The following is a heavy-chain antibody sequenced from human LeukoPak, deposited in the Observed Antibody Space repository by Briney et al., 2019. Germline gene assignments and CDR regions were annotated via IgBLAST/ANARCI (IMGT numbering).Heavy chain of an antibody. CDR3: ARVPVGRTGAFDI. CDR1: GYTFTSYD. J-gene: IGHJ3*02. D-gene: IGHD1/OR15-1a*01. V-gene: IGHV1-8*01. CDR2: MNPNSGNT. Sequence: ASVKVSCKASGYTFTSYDINWVRQATGQGLEWMGWMNPNSGNTGYAQKFQGRVTMTRNTSISTANMELSSLRSEDTAVYYCARVPVGRTGAFDIWGQGTMVTVSS.